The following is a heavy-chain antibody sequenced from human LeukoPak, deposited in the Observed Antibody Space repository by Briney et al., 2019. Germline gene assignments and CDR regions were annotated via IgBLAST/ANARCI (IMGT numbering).Heavy chain of an antibody. CDR2: IYYSGST. D-gene: IGHD2-2*01. V-gene: IGHV4-39*01. J-gene: IGHJ4*02. CDR1: GGSISSSSYY. CDR3: ARHADIVVVPAAPDY. Sequence: PSETQSLTCTVSGGSISSSSYYWGWIRQPPGKGLEWIGSIYYSGSTYYNPSLKSRVTISVDTSKNQFSLKLSSVTAADTALYYCARHADIVVVPAAPDYWGQGTLVTVSS.